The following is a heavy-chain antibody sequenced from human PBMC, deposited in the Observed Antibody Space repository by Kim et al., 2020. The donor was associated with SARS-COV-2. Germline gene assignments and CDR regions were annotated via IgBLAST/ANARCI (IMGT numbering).Heavy chain of an antibody. Sequence: GGSLRLSCAASGFTFSSYDMHWVRQATGKGLEWVSAIGTAGDTYYPGSVKGRFTISRENAKNSLYLQMNSLRAGDTAVYYCARGYSSSSPLYYYYYGMDVWGQGTTVTVSS. CDR3: ARGYSSSSPLYYYYYGMDV. D-gene: IGHD6-6*01. CDR1: GFTFSSYD. V-gene: IGHV3-13*01. J-gene: IGHJ6*02. CDR2: IGTAGDT.